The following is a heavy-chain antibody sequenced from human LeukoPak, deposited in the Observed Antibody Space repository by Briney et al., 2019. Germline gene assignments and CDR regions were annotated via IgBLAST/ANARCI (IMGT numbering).Heavy chain of an antibody. D-gene: IGHD5-12*01. J-gene: IGHJ5*02. Sequence: SETLSLTCAVYGGSFSGYYWSWIRQPPGKGLEWIGEINHSGSTNYNPSLKSRVTISVDTSKNQSSLKLSSVTAADTAVYYCARGRRVSVGWLRFSGWFDPWGQGTLVTVSS. CDR1: GGSFSGYY. CDR3: ARGRRVSVGWLRFSGWFDP. CDR2: INHSGST. V-gene: IGHV4-34*01.